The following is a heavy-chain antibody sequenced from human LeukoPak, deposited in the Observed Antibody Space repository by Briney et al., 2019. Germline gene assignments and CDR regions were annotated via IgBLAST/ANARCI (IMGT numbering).Heavy chain of an antibody. D-gene: IGHD4-23*01. Sequence: GGSLRLSCAASGFTFSSYGMHWVRQAPGKGLEWVAFIRYDGSNKYYADSVKGRFTISRDNSKNTLYLQMNSLRAEDTAVYYCAKDPRPNSSRLNSLAGFGPWGQGTLVTVSS. J-gene: IGHJ5*02. CDR3: AKDPRPNSSRLNSLAGFGP. CDR1: GFTFSSYG. V-gene: IGHV3-30*02. CDR2: IRYDGSNK.